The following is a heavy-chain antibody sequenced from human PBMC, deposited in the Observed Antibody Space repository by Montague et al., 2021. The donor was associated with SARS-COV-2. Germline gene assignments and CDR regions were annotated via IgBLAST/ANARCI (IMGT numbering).Heavy chain of an antibody. V-gene: IGHV4-61*01. Sequence: SEPLSLTCTVTGDSVISDKYYWSWIRQPPGKGLEWIGFIYDSGSTSYNPSLHSRVTITIDTSKNQFSLNLMSVTPADTAVYYCVKGSGYPWGQGTLVTVSS. J-gene: IGHJ5*02. D-gene: IGHD3-22*01. CDR3: VKGSGYP. CDR1: GDSVISDKYY. CDR2: IYDSGST.